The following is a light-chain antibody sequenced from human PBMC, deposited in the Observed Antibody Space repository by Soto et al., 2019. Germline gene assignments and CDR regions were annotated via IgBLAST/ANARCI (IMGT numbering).Light chain of an antibody. CDR2: DAS. CDR1: QSVSSY. CDR3: QQRSNWPPT. J-gene: IGKJ1*01. Sequence: EIVLPQSPATLSLSPGARAPLSCRASQSVSSYLAWYQQKPGQAPRLLIYDASNRATGIPARFSGSGSGTDFTLTISSLEPEDFAVYYCQQRSNWPPTVGQGTKVDI. V-gene: IGKV3-11*01.